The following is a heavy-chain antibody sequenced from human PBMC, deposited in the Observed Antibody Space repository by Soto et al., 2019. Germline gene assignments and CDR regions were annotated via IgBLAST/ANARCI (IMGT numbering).Heavy chain of an antibody. CDR3: ARAQGRYYDSSGYYAYDY. Sequence: QVQLQESGPGLVKPSQTLSLTCTVSGGSISIGGYYWSWIRQHPGKGLEWIGYIYYSGSTYYNPSLKSRVTISVDTSKNQFSLKLSSVTAADTAVYYCARAQGRYYDSSGYYAYDYRGQGTLVTVSS. D-gene: IGHD3-22*01. J-gene: IGHJ4*02. CDR1: GGSISIGGYY. CDR2: IYYSGST. V-gene: IGHV4-31*03.